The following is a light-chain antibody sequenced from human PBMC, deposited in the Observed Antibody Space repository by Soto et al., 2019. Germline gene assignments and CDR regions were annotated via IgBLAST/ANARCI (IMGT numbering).Light chain of an antibody. V-gene: IGKV3-20*01. J-gene: IGKJ1*01. CDR3: QQYGSSRWT. CDR1: QSVSSIY. CDR2: GAS. Sequence: EIVLTQSPGTLSLSPGERATLSCRASQSVSSIYLAWYQQKPGQAPRLLIYGASSRATGIPDRFSGSGSGTDFHLNISRLEAEDFAVYYCQQYGSSRWTFGQGTKVEI.